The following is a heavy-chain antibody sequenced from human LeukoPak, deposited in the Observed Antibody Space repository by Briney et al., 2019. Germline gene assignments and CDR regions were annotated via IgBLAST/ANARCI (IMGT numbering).Heavy chain of an antibody. Sequence: GGSLRLSCAVSGFTFDDYAMHWVRQVPGKGLEWVSGINWNGGSTGYADSVKGRFTISRDNAKNSLYLQMNSLRAEDTALYYCARGRYYGSGSYFGTDYYYYYMDVWGKGTTVTVSS. J-gene: IGHJ6*03. CDR2: INWNGGST. CDR1: GFTFDDYA. V-gene: IGHV3-20*04. D-gene: IGHD3-10*01. CDR3: ARGRYYGSGSYFGTDYYYYYMDV.